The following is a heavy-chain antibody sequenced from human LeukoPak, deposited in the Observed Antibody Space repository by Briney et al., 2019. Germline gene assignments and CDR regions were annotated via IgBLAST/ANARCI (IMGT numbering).Heavy chain of an antibody. V-gene: IGHV5-51*01. CDR2: FYPGDSGP. CDR1: GYSFTSYC. J-gene: IGHJ3*01. D-gene: IGHD1-26*01. CDR3: GMSGDRVPLQDDVFDV. Sequence: GESLKISCKVSGYSFTSYCIGWVGQMPGKGLKWMGIFYPGDSGPTYSPSFQGQVTISVDKSINTAYLQWSGLQASDTAMYYCGMSGDRVPLQDDVFDVWGQGTMVTVST.